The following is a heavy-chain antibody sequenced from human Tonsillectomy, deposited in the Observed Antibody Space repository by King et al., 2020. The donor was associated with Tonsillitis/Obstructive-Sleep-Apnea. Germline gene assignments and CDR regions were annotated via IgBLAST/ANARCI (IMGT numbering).Heavy chain of an antibody. Sequence: VQLVESGAEVKKPGASVKVSCTASGYTFTNYGISWVRQAPGQGLEWMGWISTYNGYTNSAQKLQGRVTMTTDTSTSTAFMELRSLRSDDTAVYYCARDSMSHFYDSSAYYTFDYWGQGTLVTVSS. CDR1: GYTFTNYG. CDR3: ARDSMSHFYDSSAYYTFDY. J-gene: IGHJ4*02. V-gene: IGHV1-18*01. CDR2: ISTYNGYT. D-gene: IGHD3-22*01.